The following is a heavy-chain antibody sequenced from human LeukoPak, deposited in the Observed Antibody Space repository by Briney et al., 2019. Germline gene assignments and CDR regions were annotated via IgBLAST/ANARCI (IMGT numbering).Heavy chain of an antibody. J-gene: IGHJ6*03. D-gene: IGHD5-18*01. CDR1: GGSFSGYY. V-gene: IGHV4-34*01. Sequence: RPSETLSLTCAVYGGSFSGYYWSWIRQPPGKGLEWIGEINHSGSTNYNPSLKSRVTISVDTSKNQFSLKLSSVTAADTAVYYCARGTSYGYSYGFYYYYYMDVWGKGTTVTISS. CDR2: INHSGST. CDR3: ARGTSYGYSYGFYYYYYMDV.